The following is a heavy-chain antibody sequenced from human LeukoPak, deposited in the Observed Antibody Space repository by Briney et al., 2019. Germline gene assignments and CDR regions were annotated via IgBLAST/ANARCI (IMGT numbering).Heavy chain of an antibody. V-gene: IGHV3-30*18. J-gene: IGHJ4*02. Sequence: GALRLSCAASGFTFSSYGMHWVRQAPGKGLEWVAVISYDGSNKYYADSVKGRFTISRDNSKNTLYLQMNSLRAEDTAVYYCAKDRSFDYWGQGTLVTVSS. CDR1: GFTFSSYG. CDR3: AKDRSFDY. CDR2: ISYDGSNK.